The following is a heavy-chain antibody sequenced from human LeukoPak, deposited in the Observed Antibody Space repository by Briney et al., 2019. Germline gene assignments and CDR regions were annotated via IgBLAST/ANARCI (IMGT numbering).Heavy chain of an antibody. D-gene: IGHD3/OR15-3a*01. CDR2: IIPILGIA. CDR3: ARESLDSQGGFDP. CDR1: GGTFSSYA. J-gene: IGHJ5*02. V-gene: IGHV1-69*04. Sequence: ASVKVSSKASGGTFSSYAISWVRQAPGQGLEWMGRIIPILGIANYAQKFQGRVTITADKSTSTAYMELSSLRSEDTAVYYCARESLDSQGGFDPWGQGTLVTVSS.